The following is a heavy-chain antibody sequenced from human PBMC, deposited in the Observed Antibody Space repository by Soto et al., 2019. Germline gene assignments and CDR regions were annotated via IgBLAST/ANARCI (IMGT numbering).Heavy chain of an antibody. CDR1: GYTFTSYA. CDR2: INAGNGNT. J-gene: IGHJ5*02. D-gene: IGHD4-17*01. V-gene: IGHV1-3*05. CDR3: ARDWGTTTVCLNWFDP. Sequence: QVQLVQSGAEEKKPGASVKVSCKASGYTFTSYAMHWVRQAPGQRLEWMGWINAGNGNTKYSQKFQGRVTITRDTSARTADMELSSLRSEATAVYYCARDWGTTTVCLNWFDPWGQGTLVTVSS.